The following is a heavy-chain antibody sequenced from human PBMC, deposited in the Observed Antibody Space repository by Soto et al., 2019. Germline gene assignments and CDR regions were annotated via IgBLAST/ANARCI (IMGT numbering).Heavy chain of an antibody. V-gene: IGHV3-30-3*01. CDR2: ISYDGSNK. J-gene: IGHJ3*02. Sequence: PGGSLRLSCAASGFTFSSYAMHWVRQAPGKGLEWVAVISYDGSNKYYADSVKGRFTISRDNSKNTLYLQMSSLRAEDTAVYYCARAALNDFWSGYYNSAFDIWGQGTMVTVSS. CDR3: ARAALNDFWSGYYNSAFDI. D-gene: IGHD3-3*01. CDR1: GFTFSSYA.